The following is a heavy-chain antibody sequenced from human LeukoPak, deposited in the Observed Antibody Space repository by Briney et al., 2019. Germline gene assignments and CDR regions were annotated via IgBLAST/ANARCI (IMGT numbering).Heavy chain of an antibody. CDR3: TTDLDARPY. V-gene: IGHV3-23*01. CDR2: ISGSGGST. CDR1: GCTFSSYS. Sequence: QPGGSLRLSCAASGCTFSSYSMSWVRQAPGKGLEWVSAISGSGGSTYYADSVKGRFTISRDNSKNTLYLQMNSLRAEDTAVYYCTTDLDARPYWGQGTLVTVPP. J-gene: IGHJ4*02.